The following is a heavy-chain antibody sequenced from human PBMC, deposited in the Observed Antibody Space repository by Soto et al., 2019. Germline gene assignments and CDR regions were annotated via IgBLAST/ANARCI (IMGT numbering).Heavy chain of an antibody. Sequence: GESLKISCKGSGYSFTSYWIVWVRQMPGKGLEWMGIIYPGDSDTRYSPSFQGQVTISADKSISTAYLQWSSLKASDTAMYYCARHRIPVYSSSWLVYWGQGTLVTVSS. V-gene: IGHV5-51*01. D-gene: IGHD6-13*01. CDR1: GYSFTSYW. CDR3: ARHRIPVYSSSWLVY. J-gene: IGHJ4*02. CDR2: IYPGDSDT.